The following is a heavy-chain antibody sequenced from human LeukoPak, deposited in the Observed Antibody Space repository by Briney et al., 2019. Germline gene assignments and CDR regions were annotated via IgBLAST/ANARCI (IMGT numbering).Heavy chain of an antibody. V-gene: IGHV3-15*01. Sequence: PGGSLRLSCTASGFAFSNAWMSWVRQAPGKGLEWVGRIKSKADGGTTDYAAPVKGRFTISRDDSKNTLYLQMNSLTTEDTAVYYCIRLWFGEFIWGQGTMVSVSS. CDR3: IRLWFGEFI. D-gene: IGHD3-10*01. CDR2: IKSKADGGTT. CDR1: GFAFSNAW. J-gene: IGHJ3*02.